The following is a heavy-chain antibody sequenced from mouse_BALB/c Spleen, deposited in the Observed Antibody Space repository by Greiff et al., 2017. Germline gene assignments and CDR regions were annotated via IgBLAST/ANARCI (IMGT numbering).Heavy chain of an antibody. J-gene: IGHJ4*01. CDR3: ARDTGYDVYYAMDY. D-gene: IGHD2-14*01. V-gene: IGHV5-6-3*01. CDR1: GFTFSSYG. Sequence: EVMLVESGGGLVQPGGSLKLSCAASGFTFSSYGMSWVRQTPDKRLELVATINSNGGSTYYPDSVKGRFTISRDNAKNTLYLQMSSLKSEDTAMYYCARDTGYDVYYAMDYWGQGTSVTVSS. CDR2: INSNGGST.